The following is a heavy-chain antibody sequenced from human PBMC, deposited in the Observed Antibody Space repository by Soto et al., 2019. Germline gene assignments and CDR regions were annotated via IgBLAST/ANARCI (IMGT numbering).Heavy chain of an antibody. J-gene: IGHJ1*01. D-gene: IGHD6-13*01. CDR2: IKQDGSEK. CDR3: VKDESINWYSGHFRH. CDR1: GFTFSSYW. Sequence: GGSLRLSCAASGFTFSSYWMSWVRQAPGKGLEWVANIKQDGSEKYYVDSVKGRFTISRDNAKNSLYLQMNSLSAEDTAFYYCVKDESINWYSGHFRHWGQGTPVTVSS. V-gene: IGHV3-7*03.